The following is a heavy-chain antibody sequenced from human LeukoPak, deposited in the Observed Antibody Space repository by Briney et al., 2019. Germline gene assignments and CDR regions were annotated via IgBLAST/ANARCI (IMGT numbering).Heavy chain of an antibody. CDR1: GFTFSSYA. Sequence: GGSLRLSCAASGFTFSSYAMHWVRQAPGKGLEWVAVISYDGSNKYYADSVKGRFTISRDNSKNTLYLQMNSLRPEDTAVYYCAKLGGGTYFYYMDVWGKGTTVTVSS. CDR2: ISYDGSNK. D-gene: IGHD3-16*01. CDR3: AKLGGGTYFYYMDV. J-gene: IGHJ6*03. V-gene: IGHV3-30-3*02.